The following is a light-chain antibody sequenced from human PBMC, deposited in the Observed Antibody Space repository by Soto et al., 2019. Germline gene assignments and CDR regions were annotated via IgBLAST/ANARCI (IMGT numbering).Light chain of an antibody. CDR1: QSLLCTSNNKYC. Sequence: DIVMTQSPDSLAVSLGERATINCKSSQSLLCTSNNKYCLSWFQQTPGQPHKLLSYRASTRESGVPDRFSGSGSGTDFTRTSSCLQAADAAGDYCPQHSDAPLTFGGGTKVE. V-gene: IGKV4-1*01. CDR2: RAS. CDR3: PQHSDAPLT. J-gene: IGKJ4*01.